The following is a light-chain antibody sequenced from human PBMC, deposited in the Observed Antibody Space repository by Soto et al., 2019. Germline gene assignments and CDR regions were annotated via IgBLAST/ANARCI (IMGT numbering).Light chain of an antibody. CDR2: GAS. J-gene: IGKJ5*01. Sequence: VFIQSPTTLSGSPGERATPSLRASQSISTNLAWYHQKPGQAPRLLIYGASTRATGIPARFSGSGSGTEFTLTISSLQSEDFAVYYCQQYYDWPITFGQGTRLEI. V-gene: IGKV3-15*01. CDR3: QQYYDWPIT. CDR1: QSISTN.